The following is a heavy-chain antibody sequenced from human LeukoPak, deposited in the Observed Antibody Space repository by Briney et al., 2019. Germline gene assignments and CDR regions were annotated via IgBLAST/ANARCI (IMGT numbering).Heavy chain of an antibody. J-gene: IGHJ5*02. Sequence: SETLSLTCPVSGGSISTNKFYWGWIRQPPGKGLEWIGSIYYSGSTYYNPSLKSRVTISVDTSKNQFSLKLSSVTAADTAVYYCARATIFGGPFDPWGQGTLVTVSS. CDR3: ARATIFGGPFDP. V-gene: IGHV4-39*07. CDR1: GGSISTNKFY. CDR2: IYYSGST. D-gene: IGHD3-3*01.